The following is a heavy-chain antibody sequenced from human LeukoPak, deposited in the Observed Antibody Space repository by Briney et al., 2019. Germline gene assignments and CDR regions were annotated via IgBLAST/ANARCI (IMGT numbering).Heavy chain of an antibody. J-gene: IGHJ5*02. D-gene: IGHD2-15*01. CDR3: AREDTLAGTDNWFDP. V-gene: IGHV4-4*07. CDR1: GGSISTYY. CDR2: VYTSGNT. Sequence: PSETLSLTCTVSGGSISTYYWSWIRQPAGKGLEWIGRVYTSGNTKYNPSLKSRVTMSVDRSKKQLSLKLSSVTAADTAVYYCAREDTLAGTDNWFDPWGRGTLVTVSS.